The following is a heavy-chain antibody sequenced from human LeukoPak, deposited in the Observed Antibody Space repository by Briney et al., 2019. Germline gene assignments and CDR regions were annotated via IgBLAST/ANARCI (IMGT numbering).Heavy chain of an antibody. D-gene: IGHD4-17*01. V-gene: IGHV1-2*02. CDR2: INPNSGGT. J-gene: IGHJ5*02. CDR3: ARDFSDYGDLNWFVT. CDR1: GYTFIGYY. Sequence: ASVKLSCKASGYTFIGYYMHWVRQAPGQGLEWMGWINPNSGGTNYAQKFQGRVTMTRDTSISTAYMELSRLRSDDTAVYYCARDFSDYGDLNWFVTWGQGTLVTVSS.